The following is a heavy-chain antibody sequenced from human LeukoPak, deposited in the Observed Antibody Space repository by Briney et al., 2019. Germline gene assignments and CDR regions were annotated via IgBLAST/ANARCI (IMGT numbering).Heavy chain of an antibody. D-gene: IGHD6-13*01. Sequence: PETLSLTCTVSGGSISSYYWSWIRQPAGKGLEWIGRLYSSGSTNYNPSLKSRVTMSVDTSKNQFSLKLRSVTAADTAVYYCARDSGYHVDYWGQGTLVTVSS. CDR2: LYSSGST. J-gene: IGHJ4*02. CDR1: GGSISSYY. CDR3: ARDSGYHVDY. V-gene: IGHV4-4*07.